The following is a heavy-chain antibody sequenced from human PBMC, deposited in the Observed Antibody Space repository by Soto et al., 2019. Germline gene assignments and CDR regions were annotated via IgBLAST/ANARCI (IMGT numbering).Heavy chain of an antibody. D-gene: IGHD3-3*01. Sequence: EVQLVESGGGLVKPGGSLRLSCAASGFTFSSYSMNWVRQAPGKGLEWVSSISSSSSYIYYADTVKGRFTISRDNAKNSLYLQRNSLGAEDTAVYYCARWGDFWSRAAGDNWFDPWGQGTLVTVSS. CDR1: GFTFSSYS. CDR2: ISSSSSYI. J-gene: IGHJ5*02. CDR3: ARWGDFWSRAAGDNWFDP. V-gene: IGHV3-21*01.